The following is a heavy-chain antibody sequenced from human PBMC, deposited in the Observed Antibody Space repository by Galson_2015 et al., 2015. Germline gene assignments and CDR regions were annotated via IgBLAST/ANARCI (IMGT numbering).Heavy chain of an antibody. Sequence: SLRLSCAASGLTVSSNYMSWVRQAPGKGLEWASVIYGGGTTHYANSVKGRFTISRDSSKNTLYLQMDSLRAEDTAVYYCARGGASLVAVDYWGQGTLVTVSS. CDR1: GLTVSSNY. V-gene: IGHV3-53*01. CDR2: IYGGGTT. J-gene: IGHJ4*02. D-gene: IGHD3-16*01. CDR3: ARGGASLVAVDY.